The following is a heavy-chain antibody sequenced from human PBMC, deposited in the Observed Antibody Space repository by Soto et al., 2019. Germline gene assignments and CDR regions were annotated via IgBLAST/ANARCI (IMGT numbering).Heavy chain of an antibody. J-gene: IGHJ6*02. D-gene: IGHD1-1*01. V-gene: IGHV3-30-3*01. CDR2: ISYDGSNK. CDR1: GFTFSSYA. CDR3: ARDADGERYYGMDV. Sequence: QVQLVESGGGVVQPGRSLRLSCAASGFTFSSYAMHWVRQAPGKGLEWVAVISYDGSNKYYADSVKGRFTISRDNSKNTLYLQMNSLRAEDTAVYYCARDADGERYYGMDVWGQGTTVTVSS.